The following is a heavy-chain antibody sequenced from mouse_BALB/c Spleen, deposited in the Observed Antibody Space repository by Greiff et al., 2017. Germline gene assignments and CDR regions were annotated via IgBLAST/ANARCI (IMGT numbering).Heavy chain of an antibody. J-gene: IGHJ2*01. D-gene: IGHD2-2*01. CDR3: ERSARLRGTRYFDY. V-gene: IGHV3-8*02. Sequence: EVQLQESGPSLVKPSQSLSLTCSVTGYSITSCYWNWIRKFPGNKLEYMGYISYSGSTFYNPSPKSRISITRDTSKNQYYLLLNSVTTEDTATYYFERSARLRGTRYFDYWGQGTTLTVSA. CDR2: ISYSGST. CDR1: GYSITSCY.